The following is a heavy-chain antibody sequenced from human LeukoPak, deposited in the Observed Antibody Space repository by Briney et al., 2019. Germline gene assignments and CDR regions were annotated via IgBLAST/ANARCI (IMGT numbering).Heavy chain of an antibody. D-gene: IGHD3-10*01. Sequence: QTGGSLRLSCAASGFTFSSYWMSWVRQAPGKGLEWVANIKQDGSEKNYVDSVKGRFTISRDNAKNSLYLQMNSLRAEDTAVYYCAKDLHYGSADYWGQGTLVTVSS. CDR2: IKQDGSEK. CDR1: GFTFSSYW. CDR3: AKDLHYGSADY. J-gene: IGHJ4*02. V-gene: IGHV3-7*01.